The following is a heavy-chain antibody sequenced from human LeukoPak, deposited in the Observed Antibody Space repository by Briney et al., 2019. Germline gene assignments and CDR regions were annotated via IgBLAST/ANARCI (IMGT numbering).Heavy chain of an antibody. V-gene: IGHV3-7*01. CDR3: ARTGGPRPFDY. J-gene: IGHJ4*02. CDR2: IKQDGSEK. D-gene: IGHD3-10*01. CDR1: GFTFSSYA. Sequence: QTGGSLRLSCAASGFTFSSYAMSWVRQAPGKGLEWVANIKQDGSEKYYVDSVKGRFTISRDNAKNSLYLQMNSLRAEDTAVYYCARTGGPRPFDYWGQGTLVTVSS.